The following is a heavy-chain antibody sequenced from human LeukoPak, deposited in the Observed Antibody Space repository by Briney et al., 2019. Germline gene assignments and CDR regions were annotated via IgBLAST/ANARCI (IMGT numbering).Heavy chain of an antibody. V-gene: IGHV3-30*04. CDR2: ISYDGSNK. CDR1: GFTFSSYA. CDR3: ARGAVGALEDELDY. J-gene: IGHJ4*02. Sequence: GGSLRLSCASSGFTFSSYAMHWVRQAPGKGLECVAVISYDGSNKYYADSVKGRFTISRDNSKNTLYLQMNSLRAEDTAVYYCARGAVGALEDELDYWGQGTLVSVSS. D-gene: IGHD1-1*01.